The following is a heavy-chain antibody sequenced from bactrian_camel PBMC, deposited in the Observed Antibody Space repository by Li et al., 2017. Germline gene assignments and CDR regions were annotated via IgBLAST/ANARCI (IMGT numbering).Heavy chain of an antibody. V-gene: IGHV3S53*01. CDR3: AAKRSQTSLYCNTGRMVGSYAH. J-gene: IGHJ4*01. CDR1: GSIDGTNC. D-gene: IGHD1*01. Sequence: HVQLVESGGGSVQAGGSLRLSCEVSGSIDGTNCIGWFRQAPGKEREGVAAIYTGGSTYYADSVKGRFTISQDNAKNVMSLQMNDLKPEDTAMYYCAAKRSQTSLYCNTGRMVGSYAHWGQGTQVTVS. CDR2: IYTGGST.